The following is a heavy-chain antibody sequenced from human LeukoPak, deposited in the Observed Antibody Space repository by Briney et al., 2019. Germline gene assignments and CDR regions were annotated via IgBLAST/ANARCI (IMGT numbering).Heavy chain of an antibody. V-gene: IGHV4-4*09. CDR2: IYTSGST. J-gene: IGHJ4*02. D-gene: IGHD5-12*01. CDR1: GGSISSYY. CDR3: ARQSGSSVVFDY. Sequence: SETLSLTCTVSGGSISSYYWSWIRQPPGKGLGWIGYIYTSGSTNYNPSLKSRVTISVDTSKNQFSLKLSSVTAADTAVYYCARQSGSSVVFDYWGQGTLVTVSS.